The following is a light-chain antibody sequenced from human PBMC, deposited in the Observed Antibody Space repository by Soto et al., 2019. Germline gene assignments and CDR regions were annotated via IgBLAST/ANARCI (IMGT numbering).Light chain of an antibody. Sequence: EIVLTHSPGTLSLSPWEVATLSCRASQSVSSSFLAWYQQKAGQAPRLLIYGTSTRATGIPARFSGSGSGTEFTLTISRLEPEDFAVYYCLQYGSSRTFGQGTKVDIK. J-gene: IGKJ1*01. V-gene: IGKV3-20*01. CDR2: GTS. CDR3: LQYGSSRT. CDR1: QSVSSSF.